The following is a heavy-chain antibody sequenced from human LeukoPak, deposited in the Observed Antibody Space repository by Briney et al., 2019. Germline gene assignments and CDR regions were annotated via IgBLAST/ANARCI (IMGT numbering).Heavy chain of an antibody. D-gene: IGHD3-22*01. CDR1: GGSFSGYY. CDR2: INHSGST. J-gene: IGHJ5*02. V-gene: IGHV4-34*01. CDR3: ARGRTWYYYDSSGYYAVYNWFDP. Sequence: PSETLSLTCAVYGGSFSGYYWSWIRQPPGKGLEWIGEINHSGSTNYNPSLKSRVTISVDTSKNQFSLKLSSVTAADTAVYYCARGRTWYYYDSSGYYAVYNWFDPWGQGTLVTVSS.